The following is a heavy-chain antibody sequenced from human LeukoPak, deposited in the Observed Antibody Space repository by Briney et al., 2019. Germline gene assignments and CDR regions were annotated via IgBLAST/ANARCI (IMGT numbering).Heavy chain of an antibody. D-gene: IGHD2-2*01. CDR2: ISYDGSNK. Sequence: PGGSLRLSCAASGCTFSSYAMHWVRQAPGKGLERVAVISYDGSNKYYADSVKGRFTISRDNSKNTLYLQMNSLRAEDTAVYYCARDGKIVVVPADNHSYYYYYYGMDVWGQGTTVTVSS. J-gene: IGHJ6*01. CDR3: ARDGKIVVVPADNHSYYYYYYGMDV. CDR1: GCTFSSYA. V-gene: IGHV3-30-3*01.